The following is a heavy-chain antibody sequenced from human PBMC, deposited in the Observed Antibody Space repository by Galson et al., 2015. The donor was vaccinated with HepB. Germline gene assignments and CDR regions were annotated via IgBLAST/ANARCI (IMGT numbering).Heavy chain of an antibody. Sequence: SVKVSCKVSGYTLTELSMHWVRQAPGKGLEWMGGFDPEDGETIYAQKFQGRVTMTEDTSTDTAYMELSSLRSEDTAVYYCATDPYGSGSAWFDPWGQGTLVTVSS. CDR1: GYTLTELS. CDR3: ATDPYGSGSAWFDP. J-gene: IGHJ5*02. CDR2: FDPEDGET. D-gene: IGHD3-10*01. V-gene: IGHV1-24*01.